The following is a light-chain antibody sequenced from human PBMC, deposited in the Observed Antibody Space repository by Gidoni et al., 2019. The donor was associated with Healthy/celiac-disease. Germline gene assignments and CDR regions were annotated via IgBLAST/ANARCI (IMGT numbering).Light chain of an antibody. CDR2: DAS. V-gene: IGKV3-11*01. Sequence: EIVLTQSPATLSLSPGERANLSCRATQSVSSYLAWYQQKPGQAPRLLIYDASNSATGIPARFSGSGSGTDFTRTISSLEPEDFAVYYCQQRSNWALYTFGQGTKLEIK. CDR3: QQRSNWALYT. CDR1: QSVSSY. J-gene: IGKJ2*01.